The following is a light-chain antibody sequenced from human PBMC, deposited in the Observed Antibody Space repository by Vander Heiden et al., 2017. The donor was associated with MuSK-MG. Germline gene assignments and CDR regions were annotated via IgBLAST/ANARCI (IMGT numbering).Light chain of an antibody. J-gene: IGKJ4*01. CDR2: DAS. V-gene: IGKV1-39*01. Sequence: DIQMTQSPSSLSASVGDRVTITCRASQSISNYLNWYQQKAGKAPKLLIYDASTLQSGVPSRFSGSGSGTDFTLAISRLQPDDFATYYCQQNDLTPLTFGGGTKVEI. CDR1: QSISNY. CDR3: QQNDLTPLT.